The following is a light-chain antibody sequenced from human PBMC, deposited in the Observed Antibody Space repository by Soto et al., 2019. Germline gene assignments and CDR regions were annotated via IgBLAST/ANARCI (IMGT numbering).Light chain of an antibody. CDR2: GAS. V-gene: IGKV3-20*01. Sequence: QSAGTLSLYQGERATLSCRASQSVTSSYLAWYQQKPGQAPRLLIYGASSRATGIPDRFSGSGSGTDFTLTISRLEPEDFAVYYCHQYVSSPWTFGQGTKVDIK. J-gene: IGKJ1*01. CDR3: HQYVSSPWT. CDR1: QSVTSSY.